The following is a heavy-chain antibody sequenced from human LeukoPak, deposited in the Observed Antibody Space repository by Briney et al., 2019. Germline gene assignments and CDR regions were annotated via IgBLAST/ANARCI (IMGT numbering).Heavy chain of an antibody. D-gene: IGHD3-9*01. CDR3: ARVDLLTGYYFFDY. Sequence: RASVKVSCKASGYTFTGYYMHWVRQAPGQGLEWMGWINPNSGGTNYAQKFQGRVTMTTETSTSTAYMELGSLGSDETAVYYCARVDLLTGYYFFDYWGQGTLVTVSS. V-gene: IGHV1-2*02. CDR2: INPNSGGT. CDR1: GYTFTGYY. J-gene: IGHJ4*02.